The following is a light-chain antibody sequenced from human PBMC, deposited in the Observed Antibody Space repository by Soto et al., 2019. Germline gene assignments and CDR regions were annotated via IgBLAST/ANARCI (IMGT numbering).Light chain of an antibody. Sequence: EIVLTQSPGTLSLSPGERATLSCRASQSVSSSFLVWYQQKPGQAPRLLIYGASNRATGIPDRFSGSGSGTDFTLTISRLEPEDFAVYYCQQYVTSPWAFGQGTKVAIE. CDR3: QQYVTSPWA. CDR1: QSVSSSF. J-gene: IGKJ1*01. V-gene: IGKV3-20*01. CDR2: GAS.